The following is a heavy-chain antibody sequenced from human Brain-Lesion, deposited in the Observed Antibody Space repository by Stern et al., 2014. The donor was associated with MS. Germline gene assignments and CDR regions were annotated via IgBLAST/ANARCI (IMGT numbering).Heavy chain of an antibody. V-gene: IGHV4-61*02. J-gene: IGHJ5*02. CDR1: GGSISSSGYY. CDR2: IHDSGST. Sequence: QVQLVESGPGLVKPSQTLSLTCTVSGGSISSSGYYWSWIRQPADQGLEWIGRIHDSGSTYYHPPLKSRVTISMDTAKTQFSLKRTSVTAADTAVYYCATTRWDLFTWNWFDPWGQGTLVTVSS. CDR3: ATTRWDLFTWNWFDP. D-gene: IGHD1-26*01.